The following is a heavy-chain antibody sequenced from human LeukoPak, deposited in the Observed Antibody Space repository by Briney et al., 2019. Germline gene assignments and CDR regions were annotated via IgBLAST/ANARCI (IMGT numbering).Heavy chain of an antibody. Sequence: PSETLSLTCIVSGDSISSNNYYWGWIRQPPWKGLEWIASIYHSGSTFYNPSIKSRVTMSVDTSKNQFSLMLTSVSAADTAVYHCARQAPHENGNKRGFYSWGQGTLVTVSS. CDR2: IYHSGST. CDR1: GDSISSNNYY. D-gene: IGHD2/OR15-2a*01. V-gene: IGHV4-39*01. CDR3: ARQAPHENGNKRGFYS. J-gene: IGHJ5*02.